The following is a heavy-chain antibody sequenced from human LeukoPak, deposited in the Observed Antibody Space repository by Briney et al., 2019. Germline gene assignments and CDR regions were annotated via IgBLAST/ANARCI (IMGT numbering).Heavy chain of an antibody. Sequence: PGGSLRLSCAASGFTVSSNYMSWVRQAPGKGLEWVSVIYSGGSTYYADSVKGRFTISRDNSENTLYLQTNSLRAEDTAVYYCVLTVVNAFDIWGQGTLVTVSS. CDR2: IYSGGST. D-gene: IGHD2-21*02. J-gene: IGHJ3*02. CDR3: VLTVVNAFDI. V-gene: IGHV3-53*05. CDR1: GFTVSSNY.